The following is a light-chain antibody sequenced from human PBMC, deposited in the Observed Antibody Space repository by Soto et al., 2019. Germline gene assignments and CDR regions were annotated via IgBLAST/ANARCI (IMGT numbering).Light chain of an antibody. J-gene: IGLJ3*02. V-gene: IGLV1-44*01. CDR3: ASWDDNLNGGV. CDR2: TDY. CDR1: SSNIGTYT. Sequence: QSVLTQPPSASGTPGQRVTISCSGTSSNIGTYTVNWYQQLPGTAPKLLIYTDYQRPSGVPDRFSGSKSDTSASLAINGLHSEDEADYYCASWDDNLNGGVFGGGTQLTVL.